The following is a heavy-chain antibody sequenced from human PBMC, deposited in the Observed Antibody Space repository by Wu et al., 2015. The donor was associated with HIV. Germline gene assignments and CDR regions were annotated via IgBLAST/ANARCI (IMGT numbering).Heavy chain of an antibody. Sequence: QVRLVQSGGDVKKPGASVKVSCKASGYTFNKYAITWVRQAPGQGLEWMGWISPYNGNTNYVKKFKDRFTMTADTSTNTAYMELRSLRSDDTAVYYCARDWGILTTMHQGYYFDLWGRGTLVTVSS. CDR2: ISPYNGNT. D-gene: IGHD1-1*01. CDR1: GYTFNKYA. V-gene: IGHV1-18*01. J-gene: IGHJ2*01. CDR3: ARDWGILTTMHQGYYFDL.